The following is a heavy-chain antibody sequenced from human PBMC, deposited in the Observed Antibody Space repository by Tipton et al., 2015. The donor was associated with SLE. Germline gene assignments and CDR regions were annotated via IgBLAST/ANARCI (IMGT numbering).Heavy chain of an antibody. CDR3: ARDPRVGIAAAEAFDI. V-gene: IGHV1-2*06. CDR2: INPNSGGT. J-gene: IGHJ3*02. Sequence: QLVQSGPEVKKPGASVKVSCKASGYTFTSYDINWVRQATGQGLEWMGRINPNSGGTNYAQKFQGRVTMTRDTSISTAYMELSRLRSDDTAVYYCARDPRVGIAAAEAFDIWGQGTMVAVSS. CDR1: GYTFTSYD. D-gene: IGHD6-13*01.